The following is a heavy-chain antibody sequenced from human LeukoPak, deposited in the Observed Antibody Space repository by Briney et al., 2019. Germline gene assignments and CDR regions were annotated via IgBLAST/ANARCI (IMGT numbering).Heavy chain of an antibody. V-gene: IGHV4-4*07. CDR3: ARDEYSNPFQH. Sequence: SETLSLTCSVSGGSISSYDWNWIRQPAGKGLEWIGRIYTSGSTNYNPSLKSRVTISVDTSKNQFSLKLSSVTAADTAVYYCARDEYSNPFQHWGQGTLVTVSS. CDR1: GGSISSYD. J-gene: IGHJ1*01. CDR2: IYTSGST. D-gene: IGHD6-6*01.